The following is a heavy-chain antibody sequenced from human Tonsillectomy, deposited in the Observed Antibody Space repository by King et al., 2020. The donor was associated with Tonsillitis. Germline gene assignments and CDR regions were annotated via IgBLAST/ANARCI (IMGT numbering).Heavy chain of an antibody. CDR2: ISSSSSYT. CDR3: ARDYLNSSIWYPFDY. J-gene: IGHJ4*02. CDR1: GFTFSDYY. V-gene: IGHV3-11*06. Sequence: VQLVESGGGLVKPGGSLRLSCAASGFTFSDYYMSWIRQAPGKGLEWVSYISSSSSYTNYADSVKGRFTISRDNAKNSLYLQMNSLRAEDTAVYYCARDYLNSSIWYPFDYWGQGTLVTVSS. D-gene: IGHD6-13*01.